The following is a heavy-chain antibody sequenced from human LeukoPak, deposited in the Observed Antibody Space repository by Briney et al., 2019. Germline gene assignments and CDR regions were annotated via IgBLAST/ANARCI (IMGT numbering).Heavy chain of an antibody. CDR1: GYTFTGYY. CDR3: ARESRDTAWSLDL. D-gene: IGHD1-1*01. J-gene: IGHJ4*02. V-gene: IGHV1-2*02. Sequence: ASVKVSCKASGYTFTGYYMHWVRQAPGQGLEWMGWINPNSGGTNFAQKFQGRVTMTRDTSINTVYMELSSLGSDDTAVYYCARESRDTAWSLDLWGQGTLVTVPS. CDR2: INPNSGGT.